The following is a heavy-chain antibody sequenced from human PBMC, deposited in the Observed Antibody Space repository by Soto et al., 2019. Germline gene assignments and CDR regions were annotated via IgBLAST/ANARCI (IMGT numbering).Heavy chain of an antibody. J-gene: IGHJ4*02. CDR1: GFTFSDYY. CDR3: ARMYSSSWYYFDH. D-gene: IGHD6-13*01. Sequence: QVPLVESGGDLVKPGGSLRLSCAASGFTFSDYYMSWIRQAPGKGLEWVSYISSSGYTMYYADSVKGRFTISRDNAKTSLYLLMNGLRAEDTAVYYCARMYSSSWYYFDHWGQGALVTVSS. CDR2: ISSSGYTM. V-gene: IGHV3-11*01.